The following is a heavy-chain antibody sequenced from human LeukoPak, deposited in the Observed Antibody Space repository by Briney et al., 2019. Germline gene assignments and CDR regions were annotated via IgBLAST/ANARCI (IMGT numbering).Heavy chain of an antibody. Sequence: SETLSLTCTVSGGSISSSSYYWGWIRQPPGKGLEWIGSIYYSGSTYYNPSLKSRVTISVDTSKNQFSLKLSSVTAADTAVYCCARHRSWTLLDYWGQGTLVTVSS. D-gene: IGHD3-10*01. CDR3: ARHRSWTLLDY. J-gene: IGHJ4*02. CDR2: IYYSGST. V-gene: IGHV4-39*01. CDR1: GGSISSSSYY.